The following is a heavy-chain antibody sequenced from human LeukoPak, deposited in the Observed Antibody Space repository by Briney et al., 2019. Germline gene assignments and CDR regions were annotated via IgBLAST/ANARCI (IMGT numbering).Heavy chain of an antibody. CDR1: GFSFSSYA. Sequence: QPGGSLRLSCATSGFSFSSYAMSWVRQAPGKGLEWVSAMSSSDDGRYYADSVKGRFTISRDNSKNTLYLQMNSLRAEDTAVYYCARARISSSWFDYWGQGTLVTVSS. CDR2: MSSSDDGR. D-gene: IGHD6-13*01. J-gene: IGHJ4*02. CDR3: ARARISSSWFDY. V-gene: IGHV3-23*01.